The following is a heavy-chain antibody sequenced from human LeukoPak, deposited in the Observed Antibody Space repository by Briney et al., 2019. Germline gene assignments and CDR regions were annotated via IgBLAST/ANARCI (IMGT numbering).Heavy chain of an antibody. V-gene: IGHV1-2*02. CDR3: ARDFDPAVVGPASLFDK. CDR2: INPHSGDA. Sequence: ASVKVSCKASGYPFTWYGFTWVRQAPGHGLEWMGWINPHSGDANYAQRFQGRVTVTRDTSINTIFLELSRLRSDDTAVYYCARDFDPAVVGPASLFDKWGQGTLVTISS. J-gene: IGHJ4*02. D-gene: IGHD2-15*01. CDR1: GYPFTWYG.